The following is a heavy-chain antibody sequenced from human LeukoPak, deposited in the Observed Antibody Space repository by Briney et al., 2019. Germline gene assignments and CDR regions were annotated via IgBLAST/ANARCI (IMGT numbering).Heavy chain of an antibody. V-gene: IGHV3-53*01. Sequence: GGSLRLSCAASEFTVSSNYMSWVRQAPGKGLEWVSVIYSDGTTYCADSVKGRFTISRDNSKNTLYLQMNSLRAEDAAVYFCAKAPVTSCRGAYCYPFDSWGQGTLVTVSS. D-gene: IGHD2-21*01. CDR1: EFTVSSNY. J-gene: IGHJ4*02. CDR3: AKAPVTSCRGAYCYPFDS. CDR2: IYSDGTT.